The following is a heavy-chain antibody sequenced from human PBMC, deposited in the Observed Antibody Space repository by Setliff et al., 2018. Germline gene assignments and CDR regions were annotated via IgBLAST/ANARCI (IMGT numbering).Heavy chain of an antibody. CDR3: ARGGDSGSYFLANHDAFDI. J-gene: IGHJ3*02. V-gene: IGHV4-39*07. D-gene: IGHD1-26*01. CDR1: GGSISNSSYY. CDR2: IHYSGST. Sequence: SETLSLTCTVSGGSISNSSYYWGWIRQPPGKGLEWIGSIHYSGSTYYNPSLKSRVTISIDTSKNQFSLKLSSVTAADTAVYYCARGGDSGSYFLANHDAFDIWGQGTMVTVSS.